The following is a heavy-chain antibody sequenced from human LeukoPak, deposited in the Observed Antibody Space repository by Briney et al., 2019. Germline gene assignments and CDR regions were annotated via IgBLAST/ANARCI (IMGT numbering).Heavy chain of an antibody. V-gene: IGHV3-23*01. CDR1: GFTFSNFA. J-gene: IGHJ4*02. D-gene: IGHD3-16*01. CDR2: ISDSGGGT. CDR3: AKVGVGWVASEY. Sequence: GGSLRLSCAASGFTFSNFAMSWVRQAPGKGLQWVSAISDSGGGTFYADSVKGRFTISRDNSKNTLYLQMNSLRAEDTAVYYCAKVGVGWVASEYWGQGTLVTVSS.